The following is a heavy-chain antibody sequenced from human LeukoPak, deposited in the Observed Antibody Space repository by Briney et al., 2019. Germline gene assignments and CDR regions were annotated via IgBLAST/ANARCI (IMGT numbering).Heavy chain of an antibody. D-gene: IGHD2-2*01. Sequence: GRSLRLSCAASGFTFSSYAMHWVRQAPGKGLEWVAVISYDGSNKYYADSVKGRFTISRDNSKNTLYLQMNSLRAEDTAVYYCARPVVPAARAEYFQHWGQGTLVTVSS. CDR1: GFTFSSYA. CDR2: ISYDGSNK. CDR3: ARPVVPAARAEYFQH. J-gene: IGHJ1*01. V-gene: IGHV3-30-3*01.